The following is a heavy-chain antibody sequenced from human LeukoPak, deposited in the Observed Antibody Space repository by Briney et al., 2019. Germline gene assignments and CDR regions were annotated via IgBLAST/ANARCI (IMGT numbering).Heavy chain of an antibody. J-gene: IGHJ4*02. V-gene: IGHV3-74*01. Sequence: PGGSLRLSCAASGFTLSSYWMHWFRQAPGKGLVWVSRINSDGSSTSYADSVKGRFTISRDNAKNTLYLQMNSLRAEDTSVYFCARTRGSSWGLDNWGQGTLVTVSS. CDR1: GFTLSSYW. D-gene: IGHD3-16*01. CDR2: INSDGSST. CDR3: ARTRGSSWGLDN.